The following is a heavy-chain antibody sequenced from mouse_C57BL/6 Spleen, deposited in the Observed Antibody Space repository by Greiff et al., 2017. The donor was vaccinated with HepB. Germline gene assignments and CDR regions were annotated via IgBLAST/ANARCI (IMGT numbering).Heavy chain of an antibody. D-gene: IGHD2-4*01. J-gene: IGHJ4*01. CDR2: ISSGGSYT. V-gene: IGHV5-6*01. CDR3: ARQDDYDVFYAMDY. Sequence: EVHLVESGGDLVKPGGSLKLSCAASGFTFSSYGMSWVRQTPDKRLEWVATISSGGSYTYYPDSVKGRFTISRDNAKNTLYLQMSSLKSEDTAMYYCARQDDYDVFYAMDYWGQGTSVTVSS. CDR1: GFTFSSYG.